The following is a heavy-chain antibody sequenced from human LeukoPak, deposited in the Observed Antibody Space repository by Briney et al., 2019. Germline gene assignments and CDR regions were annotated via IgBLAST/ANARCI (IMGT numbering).Heavy chain of an antibody. CDR3: ARKGVVAFDAFDI. D-gene: IGHD2-15*01. Sequence: PSETLSLTCTVSGGSISSYYWSWIRQPPGKGLEWIGYIYYSGSTNYNPSLKSRVTISVDTSKNQFSLKLSSVTAADTAVYYCARKGVVAFDAFDIWGQGTMVTVSS. V-gene: IGHV4-59*01. CDR1: GGSISSYY. J-gene: IGHJ3*02. CDR2: IYYSGST.